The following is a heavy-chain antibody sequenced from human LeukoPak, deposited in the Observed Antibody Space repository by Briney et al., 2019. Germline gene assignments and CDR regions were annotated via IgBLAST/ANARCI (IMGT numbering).Heavy chain of an antibody. D-gene: IGHD4-23*01. CDR2: INHSGNT. V-gene: IGHV4-34*01. J-gene: IGHJ4*02. Sequence: SETLSLTCAVSGGSFIGSHWNWTRQPPGKGLEWIGEINHSGNTNYNPSLKSRVTISVDTSKNQFSLKLRSVTAADTAVYYCARDPTTVVTLPYYFDDWGQGTLVTVSS. CDR3: ARDPTTVVTLPYYFDD. CDR1: GGSFIGSH.